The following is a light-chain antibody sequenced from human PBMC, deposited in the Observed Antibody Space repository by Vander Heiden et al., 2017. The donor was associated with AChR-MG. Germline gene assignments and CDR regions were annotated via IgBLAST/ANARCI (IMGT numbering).Light chain of an antibody. CDR2: TAS. Sequence: DIQMTQSPSSLSASVGDRVTITCRASQAIGNYLAWYQQKPGKVPTLLIHTASSLQSGVPSRFSGSGSGTEFTLTIGSLQPEDVATYYCQKYNGAPHTFGHGTKVEIK. CDR1: QAIGNY. V-gene: IGKV1-27*01. CDR3: QKYNGAPHT. J-gene: IGKJ3*01.